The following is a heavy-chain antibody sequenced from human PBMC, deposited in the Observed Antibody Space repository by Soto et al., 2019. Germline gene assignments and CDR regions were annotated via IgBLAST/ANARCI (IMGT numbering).Heavy chain of an antibody. J-gene: IGHJ4*02. CDR2: ISYDGSNK. V-gene: IGHV3-30-3*01. CDR1: GFTFSSYA. Sequence: QVQLVESGGGVVQPGRSLRLSCAASGFTFSSYAMHWVRQAPGKGLEWVAVISYDGSNKYYADSVKGRFTISRDNSKNTLYLQMNSLRAEDTAVYYCARDRITIFGVVIMFLDYWGQGTLVTVSS. D-gene: IGHD3-3*01. CDR3: ARDRITIFGVVIMFLDY.